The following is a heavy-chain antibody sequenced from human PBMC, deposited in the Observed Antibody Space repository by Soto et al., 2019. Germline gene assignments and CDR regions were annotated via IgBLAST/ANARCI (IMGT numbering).Heavy chain of an antibody. D-gene: IGHD2-15*01. Sequence: EVQLLESGGGLVEPGGSLRLSCAASGFTFSSYAMSWVRQAPGKGLEWVSAISGSGSTIYYADSVKGRFTISRDNAKNSLYLQMNSLRAEDTAVYYCARGGYCSGGSCYSVAWFDPWGQGTLVTVSS. CDR3: ARGGYCSGGSCYSVAWFDP. J-gene: IGHJ5*02. V-gene: IGHV3-48*03. CDR2: ISGSGSTI. CDR1: GFTFSSYA.